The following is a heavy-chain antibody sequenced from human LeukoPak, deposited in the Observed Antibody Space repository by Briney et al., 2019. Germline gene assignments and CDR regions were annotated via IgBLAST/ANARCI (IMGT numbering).Heavy chain of an antibody. CDR3: ARYQGFGEILRDPAPHYYYYGMDV. D-gene: IGHD3-10*01. Sequence: GGSLRLSCAASGFTFSSYGMHWVRQAPGKGLEWVAVIWYDGSNKYYADSVKGRFTISRDNSKNTLYLQMNSLRAEDTAVYYCARYQGFGEILRDPAPHYYYYGMDVWGQGTTVTVSS. V-gene: IGHV3-33*01. J-gene: IGHJ6*02. CDR1: GFTFSSYG. CDR2: IWYDGSNK.